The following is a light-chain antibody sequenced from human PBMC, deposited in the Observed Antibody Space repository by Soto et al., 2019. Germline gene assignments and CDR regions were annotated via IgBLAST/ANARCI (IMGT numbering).Light chain of an antibody. CDR2: WAS. J-gene: IGKJ4*01. Sequence: DIVMTQSPDSLAVSVGERATINCKSSRSILYSSNNKNYLAWYQQKPRQPPKLLIYWASTRESGVPDRFSGSGSGADFTLTISSLQAEDAAVYYCQQYYLPPITFGGGTKVDIK. V-gene: IGKV4-1*01. CDR1: RSILYSSNNKNY. CDR3: QQYYLPPIT.